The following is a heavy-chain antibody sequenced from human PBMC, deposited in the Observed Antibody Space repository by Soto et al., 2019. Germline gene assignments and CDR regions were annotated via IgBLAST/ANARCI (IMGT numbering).Heavy chain of an antibody. CDR3: AKDGDSNYSYYYYGMDV. CDR2: ISYDGSNK. CDR1: GFTFSSYG. Sequence: GGSLRLSCAASGFTFSSYGMHWVRQAPGKGLEWVAVISYDGSNKYYADSVKGRFTISRDNSKNTLYLQMNSLRAEDTAVYYCAKDGDSNYSYYYYGMDVWGQGTTVTVSS. D-gene: IGHD4-4*01. J-gene: IGHJ6*02. V-gene: IGHV3-30*18.